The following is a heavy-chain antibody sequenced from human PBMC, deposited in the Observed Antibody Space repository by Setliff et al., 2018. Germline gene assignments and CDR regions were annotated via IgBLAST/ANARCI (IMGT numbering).Heavy chain of an antibody. CDR2: IYIGGSA. Sequence: PSETLSLTCTVSGGSISSYYWSWIRQPAGKGLEWIGHIYIGGSANYNPSLKSRVTMSIDTSKNQFSLKLNSVTAADTAVYYCARVGMYYNFWSGYYTYHYYYYMDVWGKGTTVTVSS. J-gene: IGHJ6*03. D-gene: IGHD3-3*01. CDR3: ARVGMYYNFWSGYYTYHYYYYMDV. CDR1: GGSISSYY. V-gene: IGHV4-4*07.